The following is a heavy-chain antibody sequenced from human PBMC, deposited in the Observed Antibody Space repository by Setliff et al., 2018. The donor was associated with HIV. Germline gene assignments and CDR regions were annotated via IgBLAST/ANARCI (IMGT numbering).Heavy chain of an antibody. Sequence: PSETLSLTCTSSGDSISGYYWSWIRQPAGKGLEWIGRMHTSGNTNYNPSLKSRVTMSVDTSKNQFSLRLSSVTAADTAVYYCARDQKGYSYGYFDSWGQGILVTVSS. CDR2: MHTSGNT. CDR3: ARDQKGYSYGYFDS. D-gene: IGHD5-18*01. CDR1: GDSISGYY. V-gene: IGHV4-4*07. J-gene: IGHJ4*02.